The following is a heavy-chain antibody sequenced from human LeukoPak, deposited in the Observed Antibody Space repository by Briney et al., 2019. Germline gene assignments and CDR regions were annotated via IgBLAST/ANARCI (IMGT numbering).Heavy chain of an antibody. CDR1: GYTFTSYG. D-gene: IGHD3-3*01. V-gene: IGHV1-18*01. CDR2: ISAYNGNT. J-gene: IGHJ5*02. Sequence: ASVKVSCKASGYTFTSYGTSWVRQAPGQGLEWMGWISAYNGNTNYAQKLQGRVTMTTDTSTSTAYMELRSLRSDDTAVYYCARDQVVTIFGVVIGNHNWFDPWGQGTLVTVSS. CDR3: ARDQVVTIFGVVIGNHNWFDP.